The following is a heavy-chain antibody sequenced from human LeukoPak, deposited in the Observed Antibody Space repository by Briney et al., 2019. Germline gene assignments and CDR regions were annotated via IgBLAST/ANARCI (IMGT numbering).Heavy chain of an antibody. V-gene: IGHV3-33*08. CDR1: GFTFSSYA. CDR3: ARPGSKSDWYFDL. D-gene: IGHD3-10*01. J-gene: IGHJ2*01. CDR2: IRYEGINK. Sequence: GGLRLSCAASGFTFSSYAMSWVRQAPGKGLEWVAVIRYEGINKYYEDSVKGRFTISRDNSKNTQYLQMNSLRAEDTAVYYCARPGSKSDWYFDLWGRGTLVTVSS.